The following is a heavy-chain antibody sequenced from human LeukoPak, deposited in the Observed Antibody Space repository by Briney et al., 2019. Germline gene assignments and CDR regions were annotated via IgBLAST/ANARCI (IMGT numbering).Heavy chain of an antibody. CDR2: INMNTGNP. CDR3: ARDRSIVHFDF. Sequence: ASVKVSCKASGYTFTSHSINWVRQAPGQGLEWMGWINMNTGNPTYAQGFAGRFVFSLDTSASTAHMQIISLRAEDTAVYYCARDRSIVHFDFWGQGTLVTVSS. CDR1: GYTFTSHS. V-gene: IGHV7-4-1*02. J-gene: IGHJ4*02. D-gene: IGHD3-16*02.